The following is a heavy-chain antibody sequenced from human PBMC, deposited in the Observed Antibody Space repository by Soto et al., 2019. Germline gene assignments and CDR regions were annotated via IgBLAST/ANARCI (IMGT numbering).Heavy chain of an antibody. CDR3: AGGPRGVPNWFDP. CDR1: GGSISSGDYY. CDR2: IYYSGST. Sequence: SETLSLTCTVSGGSISSGDYYWSWIRQPPGKGLEWIGYIYYSGSTYYNPSLKSRVTISVDTSKNQFSLELTSVTAADTAVYYCAGGPRGVPNWFDPWGQGTLVTVSS. D-gene: IGHD2-2*01. J-gene: IGHJ5*02. V-gene: IGHV4-30-4*01.